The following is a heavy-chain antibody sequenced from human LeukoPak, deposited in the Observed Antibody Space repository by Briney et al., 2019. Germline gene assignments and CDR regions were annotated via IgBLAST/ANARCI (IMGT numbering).Heavy chain of an antibody. D-gene: IGHD6-13*01. CDR3: ARGGSSSSWPFYY. V-gene: IGHV4-30-2*01. CDR2: IYHSGST. CDR1: GGSISSGGYS. J-gene: IGHJ4*02. Sequence: SETLSLTCAVSGGSISSGGYSWSWIRQPPGKGLEWIGYIYHSGSTYYNPSLKSRVTMSVDTSKNQFSLKLTSVTAADTAVYYCARGGSSSSWPFYYWGQGTLVTVSS.